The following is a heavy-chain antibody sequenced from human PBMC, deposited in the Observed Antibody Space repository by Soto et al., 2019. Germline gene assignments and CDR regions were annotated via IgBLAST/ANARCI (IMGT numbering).Heavy chain of an antibody. D-gene: IGHD1-26*01. Sequence: ASVKVSCKASGYTFNRHGITWVRQAPGQGLEWMGWISGYNGDINYEQKFQGRVTLGSDTLTSTVYLELKSLRFDDTAVYYCARVSIVGAREIDLWGQGTLVTVSS. J-gene: IGHJ5*02. CDR2: ISGYNGDI. CDR3: ARVSIVGAREIDL. CDR1: GYTFNRHG. V-gene: IGHV1-18*04.